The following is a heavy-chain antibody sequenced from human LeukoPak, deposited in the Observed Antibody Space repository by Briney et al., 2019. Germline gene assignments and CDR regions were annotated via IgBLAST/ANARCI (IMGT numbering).Heavy chain of an antibody. CDR1: GFTFSSYS. D-gene: IGHD6-13*01. CDR2: ISSSGSYI. V-gene: IGHV3-21*01. Sequence: GGSLRLSCAASGFTFSSYSMNWVRQAPGKGLEWVSSISSSGSYIYYADSVKGRFTISRDNAKNSLYLQMNSLRAEDTAVYFCARVGALSSSWLLYWGQGTLVTVSS. CDR3: ARVGALSSSWLLY. J-gene: IGHJ4*02.